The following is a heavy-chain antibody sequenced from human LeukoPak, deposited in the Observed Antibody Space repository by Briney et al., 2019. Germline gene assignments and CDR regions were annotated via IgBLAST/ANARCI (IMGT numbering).Heavy chain of an antibody. V-gene: IGHV3-21*01. CDR1: GFTFSSYS. CDR2: ISSSSSYI. J-gene: IGHJ4*02. D-gene: IGHD6-13*01. Sequence: GGSLRLSCAASGFTFSSYSMNWVRQAPGKGLEWVSSISSSSSYIYYADSVEGRFTISRDNAKNSLYLQMNSLRAEDTAVYYCARDGAAADFDYWGQGTLVTVSS. CDR3: ARDGAAADFDY.